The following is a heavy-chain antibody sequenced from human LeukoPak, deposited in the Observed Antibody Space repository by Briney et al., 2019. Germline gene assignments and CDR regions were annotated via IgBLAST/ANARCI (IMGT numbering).Heavy chain of an antibody. J-gene: IGHJ6*04. Sequence: PGGSLRLSCAASGFTFSSYSMNWVRQAPGKGLEWVSSISSSSSYIYYADSVKGRFTISRDNAKNSLYLQMNSLRAEDTAVYYCARDGAYCSSTSCYVLDVWGKGTTATVSS. D-gene: IGHD2-2*01. CDR2: ISSSSSYI. CDR1: GFTFSSYS. CDR3: ARDGAYCSSTSCYVLDV. V-gene: IGHV3-21*01.